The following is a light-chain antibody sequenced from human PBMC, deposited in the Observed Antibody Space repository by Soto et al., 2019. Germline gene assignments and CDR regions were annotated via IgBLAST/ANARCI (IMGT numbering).Light chain of an antibody. J-gene: IGLJ1*01. Sequence: SPLPQPPPVSGSPGQSITLSCTGTSTDVGRYNYVSWYQQHPGKAPKLMVYDVSNRPSWVSNRFSGSKSGITASLTISGLQAEDEADYYCTSYTSDSTYVFGTGTKVTVL. V-gene: IGLV2-14*01. CDR1: STDVGRYNY. CDR2: DVS. CDR3: TSYTSDSTYV.